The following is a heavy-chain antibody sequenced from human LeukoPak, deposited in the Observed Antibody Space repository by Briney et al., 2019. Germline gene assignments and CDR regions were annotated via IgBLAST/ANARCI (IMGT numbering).Heavy chain of an antibody. CDR3: TTPGGDNWFDWYFDL. CDR1: GLSLGNAW. V-gene: IGHV3-15*01. D-gene: IGHD1-1*01. J-gene: IGHJ2*01. Sequence: PGGSLRLSCAASGLSLGNAWMSWVRQVPGKGLEWLGRIRAKVDGGTVDYAAPVKGRFTISRDESENTLYLHLTSLKIEDAAVYYCTTPGGDNWFDWYFDLWGRGTLVTVSS. CDR2: IRAKVDGGTV.